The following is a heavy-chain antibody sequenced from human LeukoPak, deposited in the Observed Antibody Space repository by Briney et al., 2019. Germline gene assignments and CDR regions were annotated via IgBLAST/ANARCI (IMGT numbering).Heavy chain of an antibody. CDR3: AKDLSSRRLPDY. J-gene: IGHJ4*02. Sequence: GGSLRLSCAGSGFTFSSYGISWVRQALGKGLEWVSGISGSGGSTYYADSVKGRFTISRDNSKNTLYLQMSSLRVEDTAVYYCAKDLSSRRLPDYWGQGTLVTVSS. V-gene: IGHV3-23*01. D-gene: IGHD6-6*01. CDR2: ISGSGGST. CDR1: GFTFSSYG.